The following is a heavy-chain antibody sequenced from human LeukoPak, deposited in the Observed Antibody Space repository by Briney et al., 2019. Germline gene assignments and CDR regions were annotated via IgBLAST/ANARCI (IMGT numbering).Heavy chain of an antibody. Sequence: ASMKVSCKSSGFTFTDYYIHWVRQAPGRGLEWMGYIGPHSSATSSPQEFQGRVTMTRDTSMSTAYTELTRLTSDDTAVYYCAREGNGLLSKDFDYWGQGTLVTVSS. CDR2: IGPHSSAT. CDR1: GFTFTDYY. CDR3: AREGNGLLSKDFDY. V-gene: IGHV1-2*02. J-gene: IGHJ4*02. D-gene: IGHD2/OR15-2a*01.